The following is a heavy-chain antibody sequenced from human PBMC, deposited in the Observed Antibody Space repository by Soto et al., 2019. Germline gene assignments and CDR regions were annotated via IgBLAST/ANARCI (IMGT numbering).Heavy chain of an antibody. J-gene: IGHJ4*02. CDR1: GYTFTNYG. D-gene: IGHD6-13*01. V-gene: IGHV1-18*04. CDR3: ARGGGIYSISWPLDY. CDR2: TSDYNGNT. Sequence: ASVKVSCKASGYTFTNYGISWVRQAPGQGLELMGWTSDYNGNTNYAQKFQGRVTLTTDTSTSTAYMELRSLRSDDTAVYYCARGGGIYSISWPLDYWGQGTLVTVYS.